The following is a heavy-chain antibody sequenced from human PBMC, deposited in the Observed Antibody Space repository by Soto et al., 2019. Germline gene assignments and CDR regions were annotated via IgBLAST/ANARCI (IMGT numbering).Heavy chain of an antibody. CDR1: GGSFSGYY. CDR2: INHSGST. Sequence: QVQLQQWGAGLLKPSETLSLTCAVYGGSFSGYYWSWIRQPPGKGLEWIGEINHSGSTYYNPSLKSRVTISVDTSKNQFSLKLSSVTAADTAVYYCAREDCSGGSCYSDAFDIWGQGTMVTVSS. D-gene: IGHD2-15*01. CDR3: AREDCSGGSCYSDAFDI. V-gene: IGHV4-34*01. J-gene: IGHJ3*02.